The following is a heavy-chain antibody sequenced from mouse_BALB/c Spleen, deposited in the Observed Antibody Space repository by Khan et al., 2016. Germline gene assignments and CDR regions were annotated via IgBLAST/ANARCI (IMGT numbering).Heavy chain of an antibody. CDR3: TRLYYYGTSDY. CDR1: GFDFSRYW. D-gene: IGHD1-1*01. Sequence: EVKLLESGGGLVQPGGSLKLSCAASGFDFSRYWMSWVRQAPGKGLEWIGEINPDSSTINYTPSLKDKFIISRDNAKNTLYLQMSKVRSEDTALYYCTRLYYYGTSDYWCQGTTLTVSS. CDR2: INPDSSTI. J-gene: IGHJ2*01. V-gene: IGHV4-1*02.